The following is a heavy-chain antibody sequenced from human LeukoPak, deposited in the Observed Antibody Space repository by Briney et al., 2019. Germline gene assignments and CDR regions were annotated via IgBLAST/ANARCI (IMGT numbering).Heavy chain of an antibody. V-gene: IGHV3-48*03. J-gene: IGHJ6*04. CDR3: AELGNTKIGGV. CDR1: GFTFSSYE. Sequence: GGPLRLSCAASGFTFSSYEMNWVRQAPGKGLEWVSYISSSGSTIYYAGSVKGRFTISRDNAKNSLYLQMNSLRAEDTAVYYCAELGNTKIGGVWGKGTTVTISS. D-gene: IGHD3-10*02. CDR2: ISSSGSTI.